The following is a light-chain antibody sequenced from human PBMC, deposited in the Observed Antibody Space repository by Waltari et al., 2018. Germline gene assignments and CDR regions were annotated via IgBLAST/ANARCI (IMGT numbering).Light chain of an antibody. CDR1: SANIGGNP. CDR3: AAWDDSLNGLV. Sequence: QSVLTQPPSASGTPGQCVTITCTGGSANIGGNPVDWYQHLPGTAPKLLIYHDNQRPSGVPDRFSGSKSGTSASLAISGLQSEDEVDYYCAAWDDSLNGLVFGGGTKLTVL. V-gene: IGLV1-44*01. CDR2: HDN. J-gene: IGLJ3*02.